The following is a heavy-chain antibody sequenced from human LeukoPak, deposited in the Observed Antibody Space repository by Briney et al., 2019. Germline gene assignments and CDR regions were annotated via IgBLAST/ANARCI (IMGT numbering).Heavy chain of an antibody. CDR2: ISHSGTT. CDR1: GGSFSGYY. V-gene: IGHV4-34*01. J-gene: IGHJ4*02. Sequence: SETLSLTCAVYGGSFSGYYRTWIRQPPGKGLEWIGAISHSGTTNYNPSLKGRVTLSLDTSKNQFSLRLTSVTAADTAIYYCPRAGDCRTSDCPQGDLIDSWGQGTLVTVSS. D-gene: IGHD2-2*01. CDR3: PRAGDCRTSDCPQGDLIDS.